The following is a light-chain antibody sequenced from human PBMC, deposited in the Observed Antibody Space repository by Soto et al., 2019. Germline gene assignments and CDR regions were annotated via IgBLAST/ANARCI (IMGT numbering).Light chain of an antibody. V-gene: IGKV3-11*01. CDR3: HQLARYPLT. CDR1: QSVSRY. Sequence: DIVMPQSPSPLSVSHGERATLSCRASQSVSRYLVWYQQKRGQAPRLLIYDASNRATGIPARFSGSGSGTDFTLTISRLAPDDFAVYYCHQLARYPLTFGRGTKV. J-gene: IGKJ4*01. CDR2: DAS.